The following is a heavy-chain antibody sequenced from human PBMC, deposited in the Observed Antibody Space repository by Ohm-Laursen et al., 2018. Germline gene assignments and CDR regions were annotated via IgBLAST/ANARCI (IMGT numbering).Heavy chain of an antibody. CDR2: MNPYSGNT. CDR1: GYTFTSYD. CDR3: ARRIAMAGSTIDY. J-gene: IGHJ4*02. Sequence: ASVKVSCNTSGYTFTSYDINWVRQATGQGLEWMGWMNPYSGNTGYAQKFQGRVTMTRDTSISTAYMELSSLTSEDTAVYYCARRIAMAGSTIDYWGQGTLVTVSS. D-gene: IGHD6-19*01. V-gene: IGHV1-8*01.